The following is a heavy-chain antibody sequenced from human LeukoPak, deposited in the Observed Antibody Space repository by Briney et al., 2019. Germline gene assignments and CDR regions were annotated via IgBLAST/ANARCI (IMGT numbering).Heavy chain of an antibody. CDR3: ASDIVVVPAAGNDVFDI. D-gene: IGHD2-2*01. Sequence: PGGSLRLSCAASGFTFSSYSMNWVRQAPGKGLEWVSSISSSSSYIYYADSVKGRFTISRDNAKNSLYLQMNSLRAEDTAVYYCASDIVVVPAAGNDVFDIWGQGTMVTVSS. V-gene: IGHV3-21*01. J-gene: IGHJ3*02. CDR1: GFTFSSYS. CDR2: ISSSSSYI.